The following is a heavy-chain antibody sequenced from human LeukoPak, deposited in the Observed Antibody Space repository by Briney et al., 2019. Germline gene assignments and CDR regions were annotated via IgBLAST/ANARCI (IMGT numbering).Heavy chain of an antibody. Sequence: ASVKVSCKASGGTVSSYAISWVRQAPGQGLDWMGGIIPIFGTANYAQKFQGRVTITTDESTSTAYMELSSLRSENTAVYYCARGQSDLRFLDYYMDVWGKGTTVTVSS. CDR3: ARGQSDLRFLDYYMDV. V-gene: IGHV1-69*05. CDR1: GGTVSSYA. CDR2: IIPIFGTA. D-gene: IGHD3-3*01. J-gene: IGHJ6*03.